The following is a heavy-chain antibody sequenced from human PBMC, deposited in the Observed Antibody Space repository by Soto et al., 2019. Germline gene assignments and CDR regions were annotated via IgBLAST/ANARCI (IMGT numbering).Heavy chain of an antibody. CDR3: ARDYCSGGSCYGVGAFDI. J-gene: IGHJ3*02. D-gene: IGHD2-15*01. V-gene: IGHV4-59*01. CDR2: IYYSGST. CDR1: GGSISSYY. Sequence: SETLSLTCTVSGGSISSYYLSWIRQPPGKGLEWIGYIYYSGSTNYNPSLKSRVTISVDTPKNQFSLKLSSVTAADTAVYYCARDYCSGGSCYGVGAFDIWGQGTMVTVSS.